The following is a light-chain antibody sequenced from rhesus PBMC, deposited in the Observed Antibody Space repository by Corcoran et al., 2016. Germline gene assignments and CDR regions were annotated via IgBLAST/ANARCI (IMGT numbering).Light chain of an antibody. CDR1: QNIYSN. Sequence: DIQMTQSPSALSASVGDRVTISCRASQNIYSNLAWYQQKPGKAPKLLIYAASSLQPGIPSRFSGSGSGTDFPLTISSLQPEDSAAYYCQHYYDNPYSFGQGTKVEIK. V-gene: IGKV1S12*01. CDR3: QHYYDNPYS. J-gene: IGKJ2*01. CDR2: AAS.